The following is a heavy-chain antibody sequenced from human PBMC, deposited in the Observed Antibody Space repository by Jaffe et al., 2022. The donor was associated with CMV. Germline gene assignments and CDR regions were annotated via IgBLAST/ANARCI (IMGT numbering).Heavy chain of an antibody. CDR1: GFTFGDYA. J-gene: IGHJ4*02. D-gene: IGHD3-22*01. V-gene: IGHV3-49*04. Sequence: EVQLVESGGGLVQPGRSLRLSCTASGFTFGDYAMSWVRQAPGKGLEWVGFIRSKAYGGTTEYAASVKGRFTISRDDSKSIAYLQMNSLKTEDTAVYYCTRDGYYYDSSGHFDYWGQGTLVTVSS. CDR2: IRSKAYGGTT. CDR3: TRDGYYYDSSGHFDY.